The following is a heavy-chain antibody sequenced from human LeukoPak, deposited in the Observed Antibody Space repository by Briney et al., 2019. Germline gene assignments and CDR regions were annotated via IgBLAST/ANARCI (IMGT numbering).Heavy chain of an antibody. V-gene: IGHV1-69*13. Sequence: SVKVSXKASGGTFRSYAISWVRQAPGQGLEWMGGIIPIFGTANYAQKFQGRVTITADESTSTAYMELSSLRSEDTAVYYCARALGDYVWGSYRSFDYWGQGTLVTVSS. J-gene: IGHJ4*02. D-gene: IGHD3-16*02. CDR2: IIPIFGTA. CDR3: ARALGDYVWGSYRSFDY. CDR1: GGTFRSYA.